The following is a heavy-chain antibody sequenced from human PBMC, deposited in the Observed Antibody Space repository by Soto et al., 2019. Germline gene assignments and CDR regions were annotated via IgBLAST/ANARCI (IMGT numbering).Heavy chain of an antibody. D-gene: IGHD3-10*01. CDR3: ARGGGIVDN. CDR1: GFAFNNDW. CDR2: IKEDGTNT. Sequence: EVQVVESGGDLVQPGGSLRLSCAASGFAFNNDWMTWVRQASGKGLEWVASIKEDGTNTYYGDSVRGRFTLSRDNTKNSLYLQMNSLRAEDTAVYYCARGGGIVDNWGQGTRVTVSS. J-gene: IGHJ4*02. V-gene: IGHV3-7*01.